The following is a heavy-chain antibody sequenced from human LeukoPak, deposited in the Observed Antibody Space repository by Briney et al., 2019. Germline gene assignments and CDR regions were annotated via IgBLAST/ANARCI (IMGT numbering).Heavy chain of an antibody. CDR1: GFTFSSYA. D-gene: IGHD3-22*01. CDR3: AKDHDYYDSSGYYPTFDY. CDR2: ISGSGGST. J-gene: IGHJ4*02. Sequence: GASLRLSCAASGFTFSSYAMSWVRQAPGKGLEWVSAISGSGGSTYYADSVKGRFTISRDNSKNTLYLQMNSLRAEDTAVYYCAKDHDYYDSSGYYPTFDYWGQGTLVTVSS. V-gene: IGHV3-23*01.